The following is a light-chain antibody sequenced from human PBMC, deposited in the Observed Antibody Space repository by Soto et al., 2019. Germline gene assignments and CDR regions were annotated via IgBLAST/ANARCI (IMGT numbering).Light chain of an antibody. CDR2: GAS. Sequence: VMTQSLATLSVSPGERATLSCRASQSVRSDLVWYQQKPGQAPRLLISGASTGATGIPARFSGSGSGTEFTLTISSLQSEDCAIYYCQQYHTWPITFGGGTKVDIK. CDR1: QSVRSD. J-gene: IGKJ4*01. V-gene: IGKV3-15*01. CDR3: QQYHTWPIT.